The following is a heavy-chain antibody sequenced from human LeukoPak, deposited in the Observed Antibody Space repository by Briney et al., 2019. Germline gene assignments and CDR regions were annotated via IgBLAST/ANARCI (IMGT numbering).Heavy chain of an antibody. Sequence: GGSLRLSCAASGFPFSSYAMHWVRQAPGKGLEWVAVISYDGSNKYYADSVKARFIISRNNARNTVYLQMNSLRVEDTAVYYCVRDFRSADYWGQGTLVTVSS. CDR1: GFPFSSYA. J-gene: IGHJ4*02. CDR2: ISYDGSNK. CDR3: VRDFRSADY. V-gene: IGHV3-30*04.